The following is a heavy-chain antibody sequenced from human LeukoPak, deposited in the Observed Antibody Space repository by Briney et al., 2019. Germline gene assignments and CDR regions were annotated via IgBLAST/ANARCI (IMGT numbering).Heavy chain of an antibody. Sequence: GGSLRLSCAASGFSFSSYAMSWVRQAPGKGLEWVSTISGSGGSTHYADSVKGRFTISRDNSKNTLYLQMNSLIAEDTAVYYCAKGTDSGGRYYFDYWGQGTLVTVPS. CDR1: GFSFSSYA. CDR3: AKGTDSGGRYYFDY. D-gene: IGHD6-19*01. V-gene: IGHV3-23*01. J-gene: IGHJ4*02. CDR2: ISGSGGST.